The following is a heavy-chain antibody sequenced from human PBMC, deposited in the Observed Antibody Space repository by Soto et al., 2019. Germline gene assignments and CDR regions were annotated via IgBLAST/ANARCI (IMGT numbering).Heavy chain of an antibody. J-gene: IGHJ4*02. D-gene: IGHD5-18*01. CDR3: ANTPYSYCPTYFDY. V-gene: IGHV3-23*01. CDR2: ISGSGGST. Sequence: PGGSLRLSCAASGFTFSRYAMSLVRLAPGKGLEWVSSISGSGGSTYYADSVKGRFTISRDNSKNTLYLQMNSLRAEDTAVYYCANTPYSYCPTYFDYSGQGTMVTVSS. CDR1: GFTFSRYA.